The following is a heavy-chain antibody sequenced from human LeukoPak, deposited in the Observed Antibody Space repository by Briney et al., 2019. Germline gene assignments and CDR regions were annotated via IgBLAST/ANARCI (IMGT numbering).Heavy chain of an antibody. CDR1: GYSISSGFY. D-gene: IGHD3-10*01. CDR3: ARQFNPVRGIDY. CDR2: IYHSGST. V-gene: IGHV4-38-2*02. J-gene: IGHJ4*02. Sequence: NPSETLSLTCTVSGYSISSGFYWGWIRQPPGKGLEWIGSIYHSGSTHYNSSLKSRVTISVDTSKNQFSLKLSSVTAADTAVYYCARQFNPVRGIDYWGQGTLATVPS.